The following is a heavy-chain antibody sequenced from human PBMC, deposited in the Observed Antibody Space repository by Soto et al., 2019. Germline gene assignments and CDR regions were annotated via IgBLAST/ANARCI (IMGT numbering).Heavy chain of an antibody. D-gene: IGHD2-2*01. V-gene: IGHV1-8*01. J-gene: IGHJ6*03. CDR1: GYTFTSYD. Sequence: QVQLVQSGAEVKKPGASVKVSCKASGYTFTSYDINWVRQATGQGLEWMGWMNPNSGNTGYEQKFQGRVTMTRNTSISTAYMELSSLRSEDTAVYYCARSIVVVPAADYYMDVWGKGTTVTVSS. CDR2: MNPNSGNT. CDR3: ARSIVVVPAADYYMDV.